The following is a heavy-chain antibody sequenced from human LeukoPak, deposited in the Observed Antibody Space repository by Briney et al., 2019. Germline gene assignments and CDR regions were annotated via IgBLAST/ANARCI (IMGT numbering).Heavy chain of an antibody. D-gene: IGHD1-26*01. CDR1: AGSITNYY. CDR2: IYHSGST. J-gene: IGHJ4*02. Sequence: SETLSLTCTVSAGSITNYYWSWIRQPPGKGLEWIGYIYHSGSTYYSPSLKSRVTISVDRSKNQFSLKLSSVTAADTAVYYCANSGTYYVISVWGQGTLVTVSS. V-gene: IGHV4-59*12. CDR3: ANSGTYYVISV.